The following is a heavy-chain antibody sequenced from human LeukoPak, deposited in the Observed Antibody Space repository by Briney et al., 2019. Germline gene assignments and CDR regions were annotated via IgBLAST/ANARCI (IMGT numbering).Heavy chain of an antibody. CDR3: AREAAVPFPGWDH. CDR2: INPNSGGT. J-gene: IGHJ4*02. V-gene: IGHV1-2*02. Sequence: ASVKVSCKASGYSFTGYSIHWVRQAPGQGLEWMGWINPNSGGTNYAQKLQGRVTMTRDTSISTAYMELSRLKSDDTAVYYCAREAAVPFPGWDHWGQGAPVTVSS. D-gene: IGHD6-13*01. CDR1: GYSFTGYS.